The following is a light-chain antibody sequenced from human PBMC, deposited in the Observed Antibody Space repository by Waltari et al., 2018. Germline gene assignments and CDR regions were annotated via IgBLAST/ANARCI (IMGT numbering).Light chain of an antibody. J-gene: IGKJ1*01. CDR3: QHYFDAPPWT. Sequence: DIVMTQSPDSLAVSLGERATLHCKSSQSVLSTSSNKNFLAWNQQRPRQPPKLLIRWASTRESGVPDRFSGSGSDTDFTLTISSLQPEDVAVYYCQHYFDAPPWTFGQGTKVEIK. CDR2: WAS. V-gene: IGKV4-1*01. CDR1: QSVLSTSSNKNF.